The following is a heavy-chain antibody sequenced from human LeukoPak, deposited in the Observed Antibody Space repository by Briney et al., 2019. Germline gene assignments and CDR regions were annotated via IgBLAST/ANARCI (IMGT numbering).Heavy chain of an antibody. CDR1: GYSINSGYY. CDR2: IYHSGST. CDR3: ARAFGSIIAAAGTNWFDP. V-gene: IGHV4-38-2*02. D-gene: IGHD6-13*01. Sequence: SETLSLTCTVSGYSINSGYYWSWIRQPPGKGLEWIGYIYHSGSTYYNPSLKSRVTISVDRSKNQFSLKLSSATAADTAVYYCARAFGSIIAAAGTNWFDPWGQGTLVTVSS. J-gene: IGHJ5*02.